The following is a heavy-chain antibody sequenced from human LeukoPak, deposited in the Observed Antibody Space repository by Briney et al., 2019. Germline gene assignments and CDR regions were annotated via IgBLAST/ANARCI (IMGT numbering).Heavy chain of an antibody. CDR1: GFTFSSYA. Sequence: QPGGSLRLSCAASGFTFSSYAMSWVRQAPGKGLEWVSAIRGSGGSTYYADSVKGRFTISRDNSKNTLYLQMNSLRAEDTAVYYCAKFMSMIVVVTSPFDYWGQGTLVTVSS. D-gene: IGHD3-22*01. V-gene: IGHV3-23*01. J-gene: IGHJ4*02. CDR3: AKFMSMIVVVTSPFDY. CDR2: IRGSGGST.